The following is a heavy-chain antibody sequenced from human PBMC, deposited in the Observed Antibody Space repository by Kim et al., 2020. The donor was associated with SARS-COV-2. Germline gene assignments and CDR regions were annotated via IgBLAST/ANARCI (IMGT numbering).Heavy chain of an antibody. CDR2: IYPGDSDT. D-gene: IGHD5-12*01. CDR1: GYSFISYW. V-gene: IGHV5-51*01. J-gene: IGHJ4*02. Sequence: GESLKISCKGSGYSFISYWIGWVRQMPGKGLEWMGIIYPGDSDTRYSPSFQGQVTISADKSISTAYLQWSSLKASDTAIYYCVRRYTAYESYDYWGQGTLVTVSS. CDR3: VRRYTAYESYDY.